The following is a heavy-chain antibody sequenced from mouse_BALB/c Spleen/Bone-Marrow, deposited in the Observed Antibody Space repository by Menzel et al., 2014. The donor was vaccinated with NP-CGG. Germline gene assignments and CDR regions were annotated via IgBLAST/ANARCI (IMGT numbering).Heavy chain of an antibody. D-gene: IGHD2-2*01. CDR2: ITNGGNYT. Sequence: EVQGVESGGGLVKPGGSLKLSCTASGFSFNSYGMSWVRQTPEKRLEWVATITNGGNYTYYPDSAKGRFTISRDNVKNNLYLQMRSLRSEDTALYYCVRNYYGYDGYFDYWGQGTTLTVSS. V-gene: IGHV5-9-2*01. J-gene: IGHJ2*01. CDR3: VRNYYGYDGYFDY. CDR1: GFSFNSYG.